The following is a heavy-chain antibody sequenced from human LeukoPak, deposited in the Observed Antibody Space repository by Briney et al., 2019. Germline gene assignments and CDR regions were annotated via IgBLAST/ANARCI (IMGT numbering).Heavy chain of an antibody. CDR2: ISPNIGGT. Sequence: ASVKVSCKASGYTFAVYYIHWFRQAPGQGREWMGWISPNIGGTTFAQKFQGRVTMTRDTSISTVYMELTRLRLDDTAVYYCARGESSDAFDIWGQGTMVTVSS. CDR1: GYTFAVYY. J-gene: IGHJ3*02. D-gene: IGHD3-16*01. CDR3: ARGESSDAFDI. V-gene: IGHV1-2*02.